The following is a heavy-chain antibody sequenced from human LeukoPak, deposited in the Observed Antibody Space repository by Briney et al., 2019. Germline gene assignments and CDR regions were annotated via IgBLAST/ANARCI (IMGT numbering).Heavy chain of an antibody. CDR1: GFTFTKAW. J-gene: IGHJ5*02. CDR3: TTYASGGPWFDP. Sequence: GGSLRLSCAASGFTFTKAWMTWVRQAPGKGLEWIGRIKSNTDGGTIDYAAPAKGRFTMSRDDSTNTLYLQMNGLKIKDTAVYYCTTYASGGPWFDPWGRGTLVTVSS. D-gene: IGHD3-10*01. CDR2: IKSNTDGGTI. V-gene: IGHV3-15*01.